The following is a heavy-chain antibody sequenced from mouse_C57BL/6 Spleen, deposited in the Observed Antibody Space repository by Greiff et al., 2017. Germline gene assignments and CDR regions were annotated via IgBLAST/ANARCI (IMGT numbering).Heavy chain of an antibody. Sequence: VQLQQSGAELVKPGASVKLSCKASGYTFTSYWMHWVKQRPGQGLEWIGEIDPAGSYTNYNQKFKGKATLTVDTSSSTAYMQLSSLTSEDSAVYCGARKGIYYDYPPFAYWGQGTLVTVSA. V-gene: IGHV1-50*01. CDR2: IDPAGSYT. D-gene: IGHD2-4*01. CDR3: ARKGIYYDYPPFAY. J-gene: IGHJ3*01. CDR1: GYTFTSYW.